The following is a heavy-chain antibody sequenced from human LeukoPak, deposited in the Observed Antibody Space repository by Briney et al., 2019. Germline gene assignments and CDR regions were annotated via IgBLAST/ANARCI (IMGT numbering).Heavy chain of an antibody. J-gene: IGHJ4*02. CDR1: GGSINTNGYY. Sequence: SETLSLTCSVSGGSINTNGYYWGWIRQPPGKGLEWIGSIYYSGSTFYNPSLKSRVTISIDTSKNQFSLKLSSVTAADTAVYYCARDLGSGSYSFDYWGQGTLVTVSS. D-gene: IGHD3-10*01. CDR2: IYYSGST. CDR3: ARDLGSGSYSFDY. V-gene: IGHV4-39*07.